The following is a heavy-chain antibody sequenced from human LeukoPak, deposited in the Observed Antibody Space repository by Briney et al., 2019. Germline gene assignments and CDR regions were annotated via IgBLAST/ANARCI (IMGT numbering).Heavy chain of an antibody. D-gene: IGHD3-9*01. V-gene: IGHV4-30-4*08. J-gene: IGHJ3*02. CDR1: GGSVSSSNFY. CDR2: IYYSGST. CDR3: ARGFDAHNAFDI. Sequence: SQTLSLTCTVSGGSVSSSNFYWAWVRQPPGKGLEWIGYIYYSGSTSYNPSLKSRITISVDTSKNQFSLKLTSVTAADTAVYYCARGFDAHNAFDIWGQGTMVTVSS.